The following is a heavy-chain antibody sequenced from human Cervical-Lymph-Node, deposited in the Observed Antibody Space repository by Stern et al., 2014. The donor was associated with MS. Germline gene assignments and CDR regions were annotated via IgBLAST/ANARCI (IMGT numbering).Heavy chain of an antibody. Sequence: QLVQSGAEVRKPGSSVKVSCKASGGTFSRYGISWVRQAPGQGLEWRGGIIPVVGTADYAEQFQGRVTITADGSTSTAYMELSSLTSADTAVYYCARGPYNRDFFEYWGQGTLVTVSS. CDR1: GGTFSRYG. CDR3: ARGPYNRDFFEY. CDR2: IIPVVGTA. J-gene: IGHJ4*02. D-gene: IGHD1-1*01. V-gene: IGHV1-69*01.